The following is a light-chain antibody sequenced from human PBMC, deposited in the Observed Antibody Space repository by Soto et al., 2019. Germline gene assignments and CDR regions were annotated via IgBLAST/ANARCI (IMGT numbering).Light chain of an antibody. J-gene: IGKJ1*01. CDR1: QSGYDGY. CDR3: QHYGCPQWT. CDR2: GVF. Sequence: EIVLTQSPDTLSLSPGERATLSCRASQSGYDGYLAWYQQRPGQPPRLLIYGVFTRANGIPDRFSGSGSGTDFTLTINKLEPEDSAVYYCQHYGCPQWTFGQGTKVEIK. V-gene: IGKV3-20*01.